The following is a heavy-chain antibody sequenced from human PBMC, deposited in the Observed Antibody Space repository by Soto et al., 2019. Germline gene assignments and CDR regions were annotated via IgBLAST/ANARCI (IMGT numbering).Heavy chain of an antibody. V-gene: IGHV3-23*01. CDR1: GFTFSSSA. Sequence: GGSLRLSCAASGFTFSSSAMNWVRQAPGKGLEWVSTITGGGGSTSYADPVKGRFTISRDNSKNTLYLQMNSLRAEDTAVYYCARDYSKTYWGQGTLVTVSS. J-gene: IGHJ4*02. D-gene: IGHD2-15*01. CDR2: ITGGGGST. CDR3: ARDYSKTY.